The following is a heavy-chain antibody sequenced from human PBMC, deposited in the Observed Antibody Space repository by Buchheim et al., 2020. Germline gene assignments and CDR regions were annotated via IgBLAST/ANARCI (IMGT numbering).Heavy chain of an antibody. Sequence: EVQLVESGGGLVQPGRSLRLSCAASGFTFDDYAMHWVRQAPGKGLEWVSGISWNSGSIGYADSVKGLFTISRDNAKNSLYLQMNSLRAEDTALYYCAKDIRRTTYYYYGMDVWGQGTT. D-gene: IGHD1-7*01. CDR3: AKDIRRTTYYYYGMDV. V-gene: IGHV3-9*01. CDR1: GFTFDDYA. CDR2: ISWNSGSI. J-gene: IGHJ6*02.